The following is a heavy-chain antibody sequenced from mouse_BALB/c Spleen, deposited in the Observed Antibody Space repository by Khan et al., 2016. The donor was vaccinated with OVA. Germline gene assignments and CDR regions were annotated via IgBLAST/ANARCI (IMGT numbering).Heavy chain of an antibody. CDR3: ARENYDGRTGYAMDY. D-gene: IGHD1-1*01. V-gene: IGHV1S41*01. CDR1: GYTFTSYW. J-gene: IGHJ4*01. CDR2: IVPGSGSS. Sequence: DLVKPGPSVKLSCKASGYTFTSYWINWIKQRLRQGLEWIGRIVPGSGSSSYNEMFKGKATLTLDTSSSTAYIQLSSLSSEDSAVYFCARENYDGRTGYAMDYWGQGTSVTVSS.